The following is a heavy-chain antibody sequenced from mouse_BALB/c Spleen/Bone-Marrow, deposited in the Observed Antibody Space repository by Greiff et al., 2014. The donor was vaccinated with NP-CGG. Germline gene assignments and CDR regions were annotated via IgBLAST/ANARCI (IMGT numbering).Heavy chain of an antibody. V-gene: IGHV1-69*02. Sequence: FQLQQSVAELVRPGASVTLSCKASGYTFPNYWINWVKQRPGQGLEWIGNIYPSDSYTTYNQNFKDKATMTVDKSSSTAYMQRSSPTSEDSAVYYCTGYGNYFDYWGQGTTPTVSS. D-gene: IGHD2-1*01. CDR3: TGYGNYFDY. CDR1: GYTFPNYW. J-gene: IGHJ2*01. CDR2: IYPSDSYT.